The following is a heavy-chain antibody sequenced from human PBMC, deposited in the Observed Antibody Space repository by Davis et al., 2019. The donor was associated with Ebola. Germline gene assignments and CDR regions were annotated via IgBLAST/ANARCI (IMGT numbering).Heavy chain of an antibody. CDR3: ARGQDGYNPFDY. J-gene: IGHJ4*02. V-gene: IGHV1-2*02. D-gene: IGHD5-24*01. Sequence: ASVKVSCKASGYTFTGYYMHWVRQAPGQGLEWMGWINPNSGGTNYAQKFQGRVTMTRDTSISTAYMELSRLRSEDTAVYYCARGQDGYNPFDYWGQGTLVTVSS. CDR1: GYTFTGYY. CDR2: INPNSGGT.